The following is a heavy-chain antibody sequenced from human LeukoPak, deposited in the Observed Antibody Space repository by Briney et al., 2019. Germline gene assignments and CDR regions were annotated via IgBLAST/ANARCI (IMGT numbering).Heavy chain of an antibody. J-gene: IGHJ5*02. Sequence: PSETLSLTCTVSGGSLSSYYWSWIRQPAGKGLEWIGRIYTSGSTNYNPSLKSRVTMSVDTSKNQFSLKLSSVTAADTAVYYCARDECPLWSISCHRGFDPWGQGLLVTVSS. CDR2: IYTSGST. CDR1: GGSLSSYY. D-gene: IGHD2-2*02. CDR3: ARDECPLWSISCHRGFDP. V-gene: IGHV4-4*07.